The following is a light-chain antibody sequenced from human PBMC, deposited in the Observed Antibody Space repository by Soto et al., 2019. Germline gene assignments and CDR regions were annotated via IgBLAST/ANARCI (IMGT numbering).Light chain of an antibody. J-gene: IGLJ1*01. CDR2: EVN. CDR3: SSYAGINNLGV. V-gene: IGLV2-8*01. Sequence: QSALTQPPSVSGSPGQSVTISCTGTSSDVGGYKYVSWYQQHPGKAPKLMIFEVNKRPSGVPDRFSGSKSGNTASLTVSGLQAEDEADYYCSSYAGINNLGVFGTGTKLTVL. CDR1: SSDVGGYKY.